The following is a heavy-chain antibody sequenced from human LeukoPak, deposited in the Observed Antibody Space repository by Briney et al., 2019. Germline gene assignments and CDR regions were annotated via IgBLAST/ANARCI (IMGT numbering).Heavy chain of an antibody. V-gene: IGHV3-64D*09. D-gene: IGHD3-22*01. CDR1: GFTFNNYA. CDR3: VKEGLHYDSSGYYYFHY. Sequence: PGGSLRLSCSASGFTFNNYAMHWVRQAPGKGLEYVSGISSNGGSTYYADSVKGRFTISRDNSKNRLYLQMSSLRAEDTAVYYYVKEGLHYDSSGYYYFHYWGQGTLVTVSS. CDR2: ISSNGGST. J-gene: IGHJ4*02.